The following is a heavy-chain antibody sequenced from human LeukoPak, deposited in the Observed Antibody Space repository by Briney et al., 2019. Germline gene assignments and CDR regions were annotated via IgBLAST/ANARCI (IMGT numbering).Heavy chain of an antibody. CDR2: IYYSGST. Sequence: SETLSLTCTVSGGSISSSSYYWGWIRQPPGKGLEWIGSIYYSGSTYYNPSLKSRVTISVDTSKNQFSLKLSSVTAADTAVYYCASSYSSSVSDYWGQGTLVTVSS. V-gene: IGHV4-39*01. J-gene: IGHJ4*02. CDR3: ASSYSSSVSDY. CDR1: GGSISSSSYY. D-gene: IGHD6-6*01.